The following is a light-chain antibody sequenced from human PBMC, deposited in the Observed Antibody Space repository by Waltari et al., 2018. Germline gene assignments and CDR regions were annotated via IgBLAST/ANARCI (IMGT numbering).Light chain of an antibody. J-gene: IGKJ1*01. V-gene: IGKV4-1*01. Sequence: DIVMTQSPDSLAVPLGERATITCKSRQSVLYSSNNKNYLAWYQQKPGQPPKLLIYWASTRESGVPDRFSGSGSGTDFTLTISSLQAEDVAVYYCQQYYSTLWTFGQGTKVEIK. CDR1: QSVLYSSNNKNY. CDR3: QQYYSTLWT. CDR2: WAS.